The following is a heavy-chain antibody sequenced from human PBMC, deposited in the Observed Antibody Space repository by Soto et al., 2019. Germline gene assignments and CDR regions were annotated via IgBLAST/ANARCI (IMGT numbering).Heavy chain of an antibody. Sequence: PGGSLRLSCAASGFTFSSYEMNWVRQAPGKGLEWVSYISSSGSTIYYADSVKGRFTISRDNAKNSLYLQMNSLRAEDTAVYYCARDKGTAMVHSTLDIWGQGTMVT. CDR3: ARDKGTAMVHSTLDI. CDR1: GFTFSSYE. V-gene: IGHV3-48*03. J-gene: IGHJ3*02. D-gene: IGHD5-18*01. CDR2: ISSSGSTI.